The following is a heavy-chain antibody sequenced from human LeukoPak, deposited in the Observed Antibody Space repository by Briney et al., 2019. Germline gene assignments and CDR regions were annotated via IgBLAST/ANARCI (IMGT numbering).Heavy chain of an antibody. D-gene: IGHD3-10*01. V-gene: IGHV4-39*01. CDR2: IYFSGST. J-gene: IGHJ4*02. CDR1: GGSISGNAYS. Sequence: SETQSLTCTVSGGSISGNAYSWSWIRQPPGKALEWIGTIYFSGSTFSNPSLRSRVTISADMSRNQFSLKMSSVTAADTAVYYCARVRLGFAVDYWGQGTLVTVSS. CDR3: ARVRLGFAVDY.